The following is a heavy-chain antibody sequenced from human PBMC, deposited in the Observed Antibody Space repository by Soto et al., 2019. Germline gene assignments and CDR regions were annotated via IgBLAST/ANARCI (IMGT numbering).Heavy chain of an antibody. J-gene: IGHJ4*02. CDR1: GGSISSYY. D-gene: IGHD2-8*02. CDR2: IYYSGST. CDR3: ARDKITGLFDY. Sequence: SVTLSLTCTVSGGSISSYYWSLIRQPQGKGLEWIGYIYYSGSTNYNPSLKSRVTISVDTSKNQFSLKLTSVTAADTAVYYCARDKITGLFDYWGQGTLVTVSS. V-gene: IGHV4-59*12.